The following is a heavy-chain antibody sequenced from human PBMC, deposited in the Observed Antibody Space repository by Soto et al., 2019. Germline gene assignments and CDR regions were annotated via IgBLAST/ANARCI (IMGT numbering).Heavy chain of an antibody. V-gene: IGHV1-18*01. CDR3: ARGGSREQWLVRPYYFDY. J-gene: IGHJ4*02. CDR1: GYTFTSYG. CDR2: ISAYNGNT. Sequence: ASVKVSCKASGYTFTSYGISWVRQAPGQGLDWMGWISAYNGNTNYAQKLQGRVTMTTDTSTSTAYMELRSLRSDDTAVYYCARGGSREQWLVRPYYFDYWGQGTLVTVSS. D-gene: IGHD6-19*01.